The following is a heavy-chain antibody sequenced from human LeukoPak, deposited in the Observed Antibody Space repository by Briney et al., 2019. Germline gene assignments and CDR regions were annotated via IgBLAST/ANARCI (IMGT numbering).Heavy chain of an antibody. CDR2: IRYDGSNK. J-gene: IGHJ4*02. V-gene: IGHV3-30*02. CDR3: ARRPEDCSGNSCYTAPDY. CDR1: GFTFSGYG. D-gene: IGHD2-15*01. Sequence: GGSLRLSCAASGFTFSGYGRHWVRQAAGKGLEWVAFIRYDGSNKYYADSVKGRFTISRDNSKNTLYLQMNSLRPEDTAVYYCARRPEDCSGNSCYTAPDYWGQGTLVTVSS.